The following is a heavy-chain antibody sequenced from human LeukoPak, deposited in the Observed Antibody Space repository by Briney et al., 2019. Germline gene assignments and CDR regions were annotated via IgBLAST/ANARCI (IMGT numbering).Heavy chain of an antibody. CDR2: INQGGDT. V-gene: IGHV3-23*01. J-gene: IGHJ4*02. Sequence: GGSLRLSCAASGFTFSIYTMSWVRQAPGKGLEWVSAINQGGDTSYAASVKGHFTISRDDSNNALYLQMHSLRAEDTALYYCASGPPFLKYFEYWGQGSLVTVSS. CDR1: GFTFSIYT. D-gene: IGHD3-3*01. CDR3: ASGPPFLKYFEY.